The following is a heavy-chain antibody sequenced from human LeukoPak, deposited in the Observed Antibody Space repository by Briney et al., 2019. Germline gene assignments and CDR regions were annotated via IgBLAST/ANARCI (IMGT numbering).Heavy chain of an antibody. CDR2: ISANSGNT. CDR3: ARDVNYAFDY. V-gene: IGHV1-18*01. J-gene: IGHJ4*02. CDR1: GYSFTRNG. Sequence: AASVKVSCKPSGYSFTRNGISWVRQAPGQGIEWMAWISANSGNTNYAQNFQDRVTLTTDTSTSTAYMELRSLRSDDTAVYYCARDVNYAFDYWGQGTLVTDSS. D-gene: IGHD3-16*01.